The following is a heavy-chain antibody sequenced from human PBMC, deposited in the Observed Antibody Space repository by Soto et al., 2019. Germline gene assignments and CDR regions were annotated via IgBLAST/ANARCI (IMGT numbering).Heavy chain of an antibody. CDR3: ARERVLGTAMVDY. Sequence: QVQLQESGPGLVKPSQTLSLTCTVSGGSISSGDYYWSWIRQPPGQGLEWIGYIYYSGSTYYNPSRRRIVNISVDTSKNQFPLKMSSVTAADTALYYCARERVLGTAMVDYWGQGTLVTVSS. V-gene: IGHV4-30-4*01. D-gene: IGHD2-21*02. CDR1: GGSISSGDYY. CDR2: IYYSGST. J-gene: IGHJ4*02.